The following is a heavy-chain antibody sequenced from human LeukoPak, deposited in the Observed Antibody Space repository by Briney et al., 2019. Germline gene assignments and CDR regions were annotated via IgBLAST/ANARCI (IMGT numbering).Heavy chain of an antibody. Sequence: PSETLSLTCTVSGGSMSSYYWSWIRQPPGKGLEWIGYIYYSGSTNYNPSLKSRVTISVDTSKNQFSLKLSSVTAADTAVYYCARAGYSNEGYSGYGHEDYWGQGTLVTVSS. CDR3: ARAGYSNEGYSGYGHEDY. D-gene: IGHD5-12*01. CDR2: IYYSGST. V-gene: IGHV4-59*01. CDR1: GGSMSSYY. J-gene: IGHJ4*02.